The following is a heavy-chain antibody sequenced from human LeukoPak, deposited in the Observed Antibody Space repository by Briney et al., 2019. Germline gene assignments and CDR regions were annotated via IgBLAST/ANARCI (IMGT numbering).Heavy chain of an antibody. D-gene: IGHD3-3*01. CDR3: ARRSFSSPHYYYYMDV. CDR2: IYHSGST. V-gene: IGHV4-38-2*01. CDR1: GYSISSGYY. Sequence: SETLSLTCAVSGYSISSGYYWGWIRQPPGKGLEWIGSIYHSGSTYYNPSLKIRVTISVDTSKNQFSLKLSSVTAADTAVYHCARRSFSSPHYYYYMDVWGKGTTVTVSS. J-gene: IGHJ6*03.